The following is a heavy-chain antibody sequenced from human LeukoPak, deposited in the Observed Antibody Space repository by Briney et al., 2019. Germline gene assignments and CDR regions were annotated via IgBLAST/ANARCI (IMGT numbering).Heavy chain of an antibody. Sequence: GGSLRLSCAASGFTVSSNYTSWVRRAPGKGLEWVSVIYSGGSTYYADSVKGRFTISRDNSKNTLYLQMNSLRAEDTAVYYCAKGSSSASSDYWGQGTLVTVSS. CDR1: GFTVSSNY. V-gene: IGHV3-53*05. CDR3: AKGSSSASSDY. J-gene: IGHJ4*02. CDR2: IYSGGST. D-gene: IGHD6-6*01.